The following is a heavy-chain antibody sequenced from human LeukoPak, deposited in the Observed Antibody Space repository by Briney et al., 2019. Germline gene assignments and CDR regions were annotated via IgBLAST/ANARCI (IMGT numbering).Heavy chain of an antibody. CDR2: INHSGST. D-gene: IGHD5-18*01. CDR3: ARSRADSYGYPYFDY. Sequence: SETLSLTCAVYGGSFSGYYWSWIRQPPGKGLKWIGEINHSGSTNHNPSLKSRVTISVDTSKNQFSLKLSSVTAADTAVYYCARSRADSYGYPYFDYWGQETLVTVSS. CDR1: GGSFSGYY. V-gene: IGHV4-34*01. J-gene: IGHJ4*02.